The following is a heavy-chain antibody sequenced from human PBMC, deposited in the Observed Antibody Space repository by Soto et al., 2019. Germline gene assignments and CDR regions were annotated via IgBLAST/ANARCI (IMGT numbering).Heavy chain of an antibody. D-gene: IGHD2-15*01. CDR1: GGSVSSGTYY. Sequence: SETLSLTCTVSGGSVSSGTYYWAWIRQPPGEGLNWIGYISYSGNTDYNPSLKSRVTMSVDTPKNQFSLRLSSVTTADTAVYYCAGLRGYAGSPIDYWGQGTLVTVSS. J-gene: IGHJ4*02. CDR3: AGLRGYAGSPIDY. V-gene: IGHV4-61*01. CDR2: ISYSGNT.